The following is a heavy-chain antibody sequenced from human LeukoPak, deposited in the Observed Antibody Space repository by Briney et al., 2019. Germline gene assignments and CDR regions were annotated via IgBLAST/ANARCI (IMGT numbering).Heavy chain of an antibody. CDR1: GGSIGSYY. V-gene: IGHV4-59*08. D-gene: IGHD3-3*01. CDR3: ARRAWSYYGMDV. Sequence: SETLSLTCSVSGGSIGSYYWNWIRQPPGKGLEWIGYIYYSGSTNYNPSLKSRVTISVDTSNNQFSLRLSSVNAADTAVYYCARRAWSYYGMDVWGQGTTVTVSS. CDR2: IYYSGST. J-gene: IGHJ6*02.